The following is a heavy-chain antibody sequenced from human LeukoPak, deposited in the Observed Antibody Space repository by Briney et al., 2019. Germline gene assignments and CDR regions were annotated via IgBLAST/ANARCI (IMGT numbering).Heavy chain of an antibody. CDR2: IYYSGST. CDR3: ARLGGLEWSLYYYYGMDV. Sequence: SETLSLTCTVSGGSISSHYWSWIRQPPGKGLQWIGYIYYSGSTNYNPSLKSRVTISVDTSKNQFSLKLSSVTAADTAVYYCARLGGLEWSLYYYYGMDVWGQGTTVTVSS. V-gene: IGHV4-59*08. D-gene: IGHD3-3*01. CDR1: GGSISSHY. J-gene: IGHJ6*02.